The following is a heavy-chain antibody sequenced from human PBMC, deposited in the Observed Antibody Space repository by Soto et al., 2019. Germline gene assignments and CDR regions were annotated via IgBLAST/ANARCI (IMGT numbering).Heavy chain of an antibody. CDR3: ARVDGYQYYFDY. V-gene: IGHV1-3*01. CDR2: INAGNGNT. J-gene: IGHJ4*02. Sequence: GASVKVSCKASGYTFTSYAMHWVRQAPGQRLEWMGWINAGNGNTKYSQKFQGRVTITRDTSASTAYMELSSLRSEDTAVYYCARVDGYQYYFDYWGQGTLVTVSS. D-gene: IGHD5-12*01. CDR1: GYTFTSYA.